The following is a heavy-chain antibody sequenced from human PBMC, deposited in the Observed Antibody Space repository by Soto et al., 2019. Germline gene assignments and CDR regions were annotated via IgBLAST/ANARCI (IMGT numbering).Heavy chain of an antibody. CDR2: ISYDGRNK. Sequence: QVKVVASGGGVVQPGRSLRLSCAASGFSCNSYGMHWVRQAPGKGLEWVAIISYDGRNKYYADSVKGRFTISRASPRNTLYLEMNSLRAEATAVYCCAKGGSSSARYFDAWGQGDLVTGSS. CDR1: GFSCNSYG. D-gene: IGHD6-6*01. J-gene: IGHJ5*02. CDR3: AKGGSSSARYFDA. V-gene: IGHV3-30*18.